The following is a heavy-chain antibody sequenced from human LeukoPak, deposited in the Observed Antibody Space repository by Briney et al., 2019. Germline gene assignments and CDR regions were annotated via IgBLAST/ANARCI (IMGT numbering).Heavy chain of an antibody. CDR3: ARGVGYCSGGSCDVMAFDI. D-gene: IGHD2-15*01. V-gene: IGHV3-23*01. CDR2: ISGSGGST. Sequence: GGSLRLSCAASGFTFSSYAMSWVRQAPGKGLEWVSAISGSGGSTYYADSVKGRFTISRDNSKNTLYLQMNSLRAEDTAVYYCARGVGYCSGGSCDVMAFDIWGQGTMVTVSS. CDR1: GFTFSSYA. J-gene: IGHJ3*02.